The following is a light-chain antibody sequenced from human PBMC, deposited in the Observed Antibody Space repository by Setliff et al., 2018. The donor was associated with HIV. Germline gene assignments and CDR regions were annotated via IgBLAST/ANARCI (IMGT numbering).Light chain of an antibody. V-gene: IGLV6-57*01. CDR1: SGNIASNY. J-gene: IGLJ2*01. CDR2: DDY. Sequence: NFMLTQPHSVSESPGKTVTISCTRSSGNIASNYVQWYQLRPGSSPTAVISDDYERPSGVPDRFSASIDRSSNSASLIISGLKTEDEADYYCQSSDSSSPVVFGGGTKVT. CDR3: QSSDSSSPVV.